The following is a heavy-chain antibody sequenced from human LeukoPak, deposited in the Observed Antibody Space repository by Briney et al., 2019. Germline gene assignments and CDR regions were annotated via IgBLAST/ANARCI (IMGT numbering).Heavy chain of an antibody. J-gene: IGHJ4*02. D-gene: IGHD2-15*01. Sequence: PSDTLSLTCTVSGGSISSYYWNWIRQPPGKGRECIGYIHYNGSTYYRPSLKNRVTISLEPLHKQFSQRLESVDASYQGVYFWARGSPSTPACWGQGTLVTVSS. CDR3: ARGSPSTPAC. CDR2: IHYNGST. CDR1: GGSISSYY. V-gene: IGHV4-59*07.